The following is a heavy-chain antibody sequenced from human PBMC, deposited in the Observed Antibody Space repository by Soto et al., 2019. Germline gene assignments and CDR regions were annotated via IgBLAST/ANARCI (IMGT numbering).Heavy chain of an antibody. CDR3: AKDQGSSSWFDY. Sequence: VQLVESGGGVVQPGRSLRLSCAASGFTFSSYGMHWVRQAPGKGLEWVAVISYDGSNKYYADSVKGRFTISRDNSKNTLYLRMNSLRAEDTAVYYCAKDQGSSSWFDYWGQGTLVTVSS. V-gene: IGHV3-30*18. D-gene: IGHD6-13*01. CDR1: GFTFSSYG. J-gene: IGHJ4*02. CDR2: ISYDGSNK.